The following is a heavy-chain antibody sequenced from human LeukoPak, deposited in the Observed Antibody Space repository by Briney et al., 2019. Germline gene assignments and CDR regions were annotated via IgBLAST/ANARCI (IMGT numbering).Heavy chain of an antibody. CDR1: GGSISSGGYY. J-gene: IGHJ6*03. CDR3: ARVGGGYSGYDYYYYYYMDV. D-gene: IGHD5-12*01. Sequence: SQTLSLTCTVSGGSISSGGYYWSWIRQHPGKGLEWIGYIYYSGSTYYNPSLKSRVTISVDTSKNQFSLKLSSVTAADTAVYYCARVGGGYSGYDYYYYYYMDVWGKGTTVTASS. CDR2: IYYSGST. V-gene: IGHV4-31*03.